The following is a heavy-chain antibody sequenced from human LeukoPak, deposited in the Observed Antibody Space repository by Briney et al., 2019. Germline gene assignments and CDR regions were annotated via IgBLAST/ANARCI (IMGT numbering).Heavy chain of an antibody. CDR2: IRYDGSNK. Sequence: SGGSLRLSCAASGFTFSSYGMHWVRQAPGKGLEWVAFIRYDGSNKYYADSVKGRFTISRDNSKNTLYLQMNSLRVEDTAVYYCARDTTAAGTRYFDNWGQGTLVTVSS. D-gene: IGHD6-13*01. J-gene: IGHJ4*02. CDR1: GFTFSSYG. V-gene: IGHV3-30*02. CDR3: ARDTTAAGTRYFDN.